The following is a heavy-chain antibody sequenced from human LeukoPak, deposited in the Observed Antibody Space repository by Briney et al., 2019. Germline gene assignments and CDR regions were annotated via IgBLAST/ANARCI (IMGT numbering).Heavy chain of an antibody. J-gene: IGHJ5*02. CDR2: INSDGSRT. CDR1: GFTFSNYW. D-gene: IGHD5-18*01. Sequence: GGSLRLSCAASGFTFSNYWMHWVRQAPGKGLVWVSCINSDGSRTIYADSVKGRFTISRDNAKNTLYLQMNSLRADDTAVYYCATGYTYASNWFDPWGQGTLVTVSS. V-gene: IGHV3-74*01. CDR3: ATGYTYASNWFDP.